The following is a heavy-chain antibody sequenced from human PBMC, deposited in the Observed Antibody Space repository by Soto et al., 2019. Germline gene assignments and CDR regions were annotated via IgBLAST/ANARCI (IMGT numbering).Heavy chain of an antibody. CDR2: IYYSGST. J-gene: IGHJ3*02. CDR3: ARAFRPVNAWETLEI. Sequence: QLQFQESGPGLVKPSETLSLTCTVSGGSISSDIYYWGWIRQPPGKGLEWIGNIYYSGSTYYNPSLKSRVTKTVDTSKSHSSLKLSSVTAADAAVYFCARAFRPVNAWETLEICGQGTIVTVSS. CDR1: GGSISSDIYY. V-gene: IGHV4-39*02. D-gene: IGHD1-26*01.